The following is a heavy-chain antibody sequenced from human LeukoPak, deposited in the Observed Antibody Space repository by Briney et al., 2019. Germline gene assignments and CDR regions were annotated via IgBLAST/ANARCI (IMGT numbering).Heavy chain of an antibody. D-gene: IGHD2-2*02. J-gene: IGHJ4*02. CDR3: ARHGRYPFFDY. V-gene: IGHV4-61*02. Sequence: SQTLSLTCTVSGGSISSGGYYWSWIRQPAGKGLEWIGRIYHSGSTYYNPSLKSRVTISVDTSKNQFSLKLSSVTAADTAVYYCARHGRYPFFDYWGQGTLVTVSS. CDR2: IYHSGST. CDR1: GGSISSGGYY.